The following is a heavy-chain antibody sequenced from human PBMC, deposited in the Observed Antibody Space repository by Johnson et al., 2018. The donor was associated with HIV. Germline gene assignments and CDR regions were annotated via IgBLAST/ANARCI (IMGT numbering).Heavy chain of an antibody. V-gene: IGHV3-23*04. CDR2: ISGSGSST. D-gene: IGHD3-16*01. Sequence: EVQLVESGGGLLQPGGSLRLSCAASGFTFSSYAMNWVRQAPGKGLEWVSAISGSGSSTYYADSVRGRFTISRYNSKNTLCLQMNSLRAEDTAVYYCAKEGGRSRGRYGLCDAFDIWGQGTMVTVSS. J-gene: IGHJ3*02. CDR1: GFTFSSYA. CDR3: AKEGGRSRGRYGLCDAFDI.